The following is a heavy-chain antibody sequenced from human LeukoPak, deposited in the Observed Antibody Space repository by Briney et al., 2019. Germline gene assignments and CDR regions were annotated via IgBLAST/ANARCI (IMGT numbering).Heavy chain of an antibody. CDR1: GIAFSSYW. CDR2: INPDGSEN. Sequence: GGSLRLSCAASGIAFSSYWMTWVRQGPAKGPEWVANINPDGSENYYVDSVKGRFTSSRDNIKNLVYLQMNSLRDEDTAIYYCVKSLGNPDIESWGQGTQVTVSS. J-gene: IGHJ4*02. D-gene: IGHD2-15*01. CDR3: VKSLGNPDIES. V-gene: IGHV3-7*03.